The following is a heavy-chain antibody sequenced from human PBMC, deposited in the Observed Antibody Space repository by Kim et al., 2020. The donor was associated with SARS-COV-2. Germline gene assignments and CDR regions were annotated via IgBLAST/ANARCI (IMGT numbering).Heavy chain of an antibody. CDR2: ISSSSSTI. CDR1: GFTFSSYS. J-gene: IGHJ4*02. V-gene: IGHV3-48*02. D-gene: IGHD1-26*01. CDR3: ARDAPGGSGSYRPPVY. Sequence: GGSLRLSCAASGFTFSSYSMNWVRQAPGKGLEWVSYISSSSSTIYYADSVKGRFTISRDNAKNSLYLQMNSLRDEDTAVYYCARDAPGGSGSYRPPVYWGQGTLVTVSS.